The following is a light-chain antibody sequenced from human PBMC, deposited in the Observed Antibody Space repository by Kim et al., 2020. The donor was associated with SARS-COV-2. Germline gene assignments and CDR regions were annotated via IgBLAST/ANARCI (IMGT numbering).Light chain of an antibody. CDR1: QSVSIY. J-gene: IGKJ2*01. V-gene: IGKV3-11*01. CDR2: DAS. Sequence: EIVLTQSPATLSLSPGQRATLSCRASQSVSIYFAWYQQKPGQAPRLLIYDASNRATGIPARFSGSGSGTDFTLTISSLEPEDFAVYYCQQRSDWPRTFGQGTKLEI. CDR3: QQRSDWPRT.